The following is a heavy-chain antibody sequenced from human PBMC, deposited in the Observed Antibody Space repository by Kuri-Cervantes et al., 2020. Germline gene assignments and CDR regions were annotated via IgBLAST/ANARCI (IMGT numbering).Heavy chain of an antibody. D-gene: IGHD2-2*01. J-gene: IGHJ5*02. Sequence: SVKVSCKASGGTFSSYAISWVRQAPGQGLEWMGGIIPIFGTANYAQRFQGRVTITADESTSTAYMELSSLRSEDTAVYYCARGVVPAAIWMDWFDPWGQGTLVTVSS. CDR3: ARGVVPAAIWMDWFDP. CDR1: GGTFSSYA. V-gene: IGHV1-69*13. CDR2: IIPIFGTA.